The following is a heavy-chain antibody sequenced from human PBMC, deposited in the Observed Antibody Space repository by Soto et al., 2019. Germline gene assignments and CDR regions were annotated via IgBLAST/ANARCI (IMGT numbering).Heavy chain of an antibody. Sequence: SETLSLTCTVSVGSISSGDYYWSWVRQPPAKDPEYIGYIYYTASTYYTPSGKGRVTLAVDTAKNQCSLKLSSVTAADTALYYCARTPSHSCSSTRCHVLDIWGQGTIVTLSS. CDR3: ARTPSHSCSSTRCHVLDI. V-gene: IGHV4-31*03. D-gene: IGHD2-2*01. CDR2: IYYTAST. CDR1: VGSISSGDYY. J-gene: IGHJ3*02.